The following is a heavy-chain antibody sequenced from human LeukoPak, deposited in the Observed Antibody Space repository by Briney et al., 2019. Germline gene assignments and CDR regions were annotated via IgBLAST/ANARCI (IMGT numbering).Heavy chain of an antibody. D-gene: IGHD6-13*01. Sequence: SEALSLTCAVYGGSFSGYYWSWIRQPPGKGLEWIGEINHSGSTNYNPSLKSRVTISVDTSKNQFSLKLSSVTAADTAVYYCARTQRGTYSSSWGGAYYYYYGMDVWGQGTTVTVSS. J-gene: IGHJ6*02. V-gene: IGHV4-34*01. CDR2: INHSGST. CDR1: GGSFSGYY. CDR3: ARTQRGTYSSSWGGAYYYYYGMDV.